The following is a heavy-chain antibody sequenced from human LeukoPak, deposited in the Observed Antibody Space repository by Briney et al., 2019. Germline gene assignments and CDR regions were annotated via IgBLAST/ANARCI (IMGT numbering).Heavy chain of an antibody. CDR1: GYTFTGHY. V-gene: IGHV1-2*02. J-gene: IGHJ4*02. Sequence: ASVKVSCKASGYTFTGHYMHCVRQAPGQGLGWMGWINPNSGDAKYAQMFQGRVTMTRDTSITTAYMELNSLRSDDTAVYYCAKVGRDGYPDYWGQGTLVTVSS. CDR2: INPNSGDA. D-gene: IGHD5-24*01. CDR3: AKVGRDGYPDY.